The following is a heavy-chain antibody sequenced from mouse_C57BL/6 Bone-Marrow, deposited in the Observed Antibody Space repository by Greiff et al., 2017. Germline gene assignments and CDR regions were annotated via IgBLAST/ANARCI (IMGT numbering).Heavy chain of an antibody. J-gene: IGHJ2*01. D-gene: IGHD1-1*01. CDR1: GYTFTSYD. CDR3: ARRDSHFYYGSSPFDY. Sequence: VKLQESGPELVKPGASVKLSCKASGYTFTSYDINWVKQRPGPGLEWIGWIYPRDGSTKYNEKFKGKATLTVDTSSSTAYMELHSLTSEDSAVYFCARRDSHFYYGSSPFDYWGQGTTLTVSS. CDR2: IYPRDGST. V-gene: IGHV1-85*01.